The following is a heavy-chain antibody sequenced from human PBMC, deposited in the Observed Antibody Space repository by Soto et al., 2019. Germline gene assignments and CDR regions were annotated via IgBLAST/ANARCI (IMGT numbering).Heavy chain of an antibody. J-gene: IGHJ4*02. Sequence: QVQLVESGGGVVQPGRSLRLSCAASGFTFNSYDMHWVRQAPGKGLEWVAVIWYDGSNKYYADSVKGRFTISRDNSKNTLYLQMNSLRADDTAVYYCARSHNWNYVGLDYWGQGTLVTVSS. CDR2: IWYDGSNK. V-gene: IGHV3-33*01. CDR3: ARSHNWNYVGLDY. D-gene: IGHD1-7*01. CDR1: GFTFNSYD.